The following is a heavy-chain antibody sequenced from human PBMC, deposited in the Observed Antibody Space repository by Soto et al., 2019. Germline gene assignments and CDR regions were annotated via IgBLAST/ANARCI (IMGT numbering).Heavy chain of an antibody. V-gene: IGHV1-46*01. CDR2: INPRDGST. CDR3: ARDRPPDY. J-gene: IGHJ4*02. CDR1: GYTFSSYY. Sequence: QVQLVQSGAEVKKPGASVKVSCKASGYTFSSYYMHWVRQAPGQGLEWMGIINPRDGSTTYAKKFQGRLTMTRESSTSTVYMELTSLGSDDTAVYYCARDRPPDYWGQGTLVTVSS.